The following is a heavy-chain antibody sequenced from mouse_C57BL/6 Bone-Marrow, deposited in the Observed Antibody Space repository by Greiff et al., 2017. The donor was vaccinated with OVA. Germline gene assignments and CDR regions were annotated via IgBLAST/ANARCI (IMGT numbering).Heavy chain of an antibody. CDR3: ARHYGSSSFDY. D-gene: IGHD1-1*01. J-gene: IGHJ3*01. CDR1: GFTFSSYG. Sequence: EVQRVESGGDLVKPGGSLKLSCAASGFTFSSYGMSWVRQTPDKRLEWVATISSGGSYTYYPDSVKGRFTMSGDNANTTRYLQMSSLKSEDTAMYYCARHYGSSSFDYWGQGTLVTVSA. CDR2: ISSGGSYT. V-gene: IGHV5-6*01.